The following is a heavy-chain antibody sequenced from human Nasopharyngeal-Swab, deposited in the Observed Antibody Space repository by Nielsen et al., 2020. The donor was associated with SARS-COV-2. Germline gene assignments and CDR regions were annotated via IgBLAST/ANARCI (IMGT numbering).Heavy chain of an antibody. CDR1: GGSFSTYY. J-gene: IGHJ3*02. V-gene: IGHV4-34*01. Sequence: SETLSLTCAVYGGSFSTYYWGWIRQPPGKGLEWIAEINHSGSTNYNPSLKSRVTISVDTSKNHFSLKLNSVTAADTAVYYCARHIRGWDAFDIWGQGTTVTVSS. CDR3: ARHIRGWDAFDI. D-gene: IGHD6-19*01. CDR2: INHSGST.